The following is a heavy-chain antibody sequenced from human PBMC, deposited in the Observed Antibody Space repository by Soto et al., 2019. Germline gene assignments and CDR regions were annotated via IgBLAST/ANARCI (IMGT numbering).Heavy chain of an antibody. CDR3: ARVGGTNYYDSSGEDWDDI. V-gene: IGHV3-48*01. D-gene: IGHD3-22*01. Sequence: PGGSLRLSCAASGFTVSSYSMNWVRQAPGKGLEWVSYISSSSTTKYYADSVKGRFTISRDNAKNSLYLQMNSLRAADTAVYYCARVGGTNYYDSSGEDWDDIWGQGTMVTVSS. J-gene: IGHJ3*02. CDR1: GFTVSSYS. CDR2: ISSSSTTK.